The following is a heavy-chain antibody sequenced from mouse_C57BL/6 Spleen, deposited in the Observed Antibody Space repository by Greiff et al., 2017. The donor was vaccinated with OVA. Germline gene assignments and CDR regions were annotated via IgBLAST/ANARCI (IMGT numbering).Heavy chain of an antibody. CDR3: AGNYGSSRGAMDY. V-gene: IGHV1-69*01. D-gene: IGHD1-1*01. J-gene: IGHJ4*01. CDR2: IDPSDSYT. Sequence: QVQLQQSGAELVMPGASVKLSCKASGYTFTSYWMHWVKQRPGQGLAWIGEIDPSDSYTNYNQKFKGKSTLTVDKSSSTAYMQLSSLTSEDSAVYYCAGNYGSSRGAMDYGGQGTSVTVAS. CDR1: GYTFTSYW.